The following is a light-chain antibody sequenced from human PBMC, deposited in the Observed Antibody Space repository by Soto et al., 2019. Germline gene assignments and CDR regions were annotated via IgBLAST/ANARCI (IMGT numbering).Light chain of an antibody. Sequence: QSALTQPASVSGSPGQSITISCTGTSSDIGEYNYVSWYQQHPGKAPTLMIYDVTNRPSGVSNRFSGSKSGNTASLTISGLQAEDEADYYCNSYRRGGSYVFGAGTKVTVL. J-gene: IGLJ1*01. CDR1: SSDIGEYNY. CDR3: NSYRRGGSYV. V-gene: IGLV2-14*01. CDR2: DVT.